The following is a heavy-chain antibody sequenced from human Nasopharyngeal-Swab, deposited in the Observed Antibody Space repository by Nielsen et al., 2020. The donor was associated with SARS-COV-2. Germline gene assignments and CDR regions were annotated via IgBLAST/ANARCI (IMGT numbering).Heavy chain of an antibody. V-gene: IGHV4-59*08. CDR3: ARRSLGYYASSGSAVHVAFDI. CDR1: GGSISSYY. D-gene: IGHD3-22*01. J-gene: IGHJ3*02. CDR2: IYYSGST. Sequence: SETLSLTCTVSGGSISSYYWSWIRQPPGKGLEWIGYIYYSGSTNYNPSLKSRVTISVDTSKNQFSLKLSSVTAADTAVYYCARRSLGYYASSGSAVHVAFDIWGQGTMVTVSS.